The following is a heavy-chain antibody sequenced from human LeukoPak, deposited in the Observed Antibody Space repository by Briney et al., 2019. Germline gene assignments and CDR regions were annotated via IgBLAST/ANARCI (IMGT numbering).Heavy chain of an antibody. D-gene: IGHD1-26*01. CDR3: VASRGYHGTYYDPFDI. J-gene: IGHJ3*02. CDR1: GFSFIDFY. V-gene: IGHV3-72*01. Sequence: GGSLRLSCVPSGFSFIDFYMNWIRQAPGKGLEWVGRSRDRRNSFTSVYAPSVRGRFTISRGDSGNSMYLQMDTLSSEDTAMYFCVASRGYHGTYYDPFDIWGQGTMVTVSS. CDR2: SRDRRNSFTS.